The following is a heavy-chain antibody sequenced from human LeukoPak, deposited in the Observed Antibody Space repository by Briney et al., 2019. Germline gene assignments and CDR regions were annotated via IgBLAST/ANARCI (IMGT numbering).Heavy chain of an antibody. J-gene: IGHJ4*02. CDR1: GGTFSSYA. CDR2: IIPIFGIA. V-gene: IGHV1-69*04. CDR3: ATPGLDYDFWSGSFQGDY. Sequence: GASVKVSCKASGGTFSSYAISWVRQVPGQGLEWMGRIIPIFGIANYAQKFQGRVTITADKSTSTAYMELSSLRSEDTAVYYCATPGLDYDFWSGSFQGDYWGQGTLVTVSS. D-gene: IGHD3-3*01.